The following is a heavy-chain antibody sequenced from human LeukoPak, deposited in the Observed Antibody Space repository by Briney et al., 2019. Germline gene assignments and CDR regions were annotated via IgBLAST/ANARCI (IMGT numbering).Heavy chain of an antibody. CDR1: GGTISSYY. D-gene: IGHD5-12*01. Sequence: PSETLSLTCTVSGGTISSYYWSWIRQPAGKGLEWIGRIYTSGSTNHNPSLKSRVTMSVDTSKNQFSLKLSSVTAADTAVYYCARDLAIYSGYDLYAFDIWGQGTMVTVSS. CDR3: ARDLAIYSGYDLYAFDI. V-gene: IGHV4-4*07. CDR2: IYTSGST. J-gene: IGHJ3*02.